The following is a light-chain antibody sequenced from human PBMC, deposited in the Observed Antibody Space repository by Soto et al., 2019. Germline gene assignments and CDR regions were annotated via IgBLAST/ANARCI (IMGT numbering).Light chain of an antibody. CDR2: AAS. CDR1: QGIGND. J-gene: IGKJ5*01. Sequence: IPITQSPASLSASVGDRVTITCRASQGIGNDLGWYQQKPGKAPKLLIYAASSLQSGAPSRFSGSGSGTDFTLTISSLQPEDFATYYCQQSYSSLITFGQGTRLEIK. CDR3: QQSYSSLIT. V-gene: IGKV1-39*01.